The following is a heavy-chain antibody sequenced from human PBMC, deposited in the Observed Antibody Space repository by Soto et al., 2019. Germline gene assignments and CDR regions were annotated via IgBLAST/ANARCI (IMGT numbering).Heavy chain of an antibody. V-gene: IGHV4-39*01. CDR2: IYYSGST. Sequence: PSETLSLTCTVSGGYIISSGYYWGWNRQPPGKGLEWIGSIYYSGSTYYNPSLKSRVTISVDTSKNQFSLKLSSVTAADTAVYYCARPGYCSSTSCEFDYWGQGTLVTVSS. D-gene: IGHD2-2*01. J-gene: IGHJ4*02. CDR1: GGYIISSGYY. CDR3: ARPGYCSSTSCEFDY.